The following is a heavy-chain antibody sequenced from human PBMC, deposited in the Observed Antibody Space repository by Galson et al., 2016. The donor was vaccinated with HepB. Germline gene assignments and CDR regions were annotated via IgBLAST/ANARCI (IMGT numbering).Heavy chain of an antibody. D-gene: IGHD5-18*01. CDR1: GFTLSDYE. J-gene: IGHJ6*02. CDR2: ISFGGDPK. CDR3: ASLGVDTPMLPASADNSYPGLDV. V-gene: IGHV3-48*03. Sequence: SLRLSCAASGFTLSDYEMSWVRQAPGKGLEWVPYISFGGDPKFYADSVKGRFTISRDNAKHSLFLQMNGLRVEDTVVCYCASLGVDTPMLPASADNSYPGLDVWGQGTTVIVSS.